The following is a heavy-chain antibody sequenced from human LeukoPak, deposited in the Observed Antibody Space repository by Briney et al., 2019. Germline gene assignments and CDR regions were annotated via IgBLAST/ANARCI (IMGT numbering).Heavy chain of an antibody. CDR2: ISSSSSYI. V-gene: IGHV3-21*01. CDR1: GSTFSSYS. CDR3: ARDLRTDGMDV. Sequence: PGGSLRLSCAASGSTFSSYSMNWVRQAPGKGLEWVSSISSSSSYIYYADSVKGRFTISRDNAKNSLYLQMNSLRAEDTAVYYCARDLRTDGMDVWGKGTTVTVSS. J-gene: IGHJ6*04.